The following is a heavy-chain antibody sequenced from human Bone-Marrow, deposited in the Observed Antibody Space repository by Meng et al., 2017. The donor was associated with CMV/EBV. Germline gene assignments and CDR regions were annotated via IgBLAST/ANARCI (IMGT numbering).Heavy chain of an antibody. J-gene: IGHJ4*02. CDR1: GFTFSSYA. Sequence: GESLKISCAASGFTFSSYAMSWVRQAPGKGLEWVSAISGSGGSTYYADSVKGRFTISRDNAKNSLYLQMNSLRAEDTAVYYCARAHCSSTSCYRWGFDYWGQGTLVTVSS. D-gene: IGHD2-2*02. V-gene: IGHV3-23*01. CDR2: ISGSGGST. CDR3: ARAHCSSTSCYRWGFDY.